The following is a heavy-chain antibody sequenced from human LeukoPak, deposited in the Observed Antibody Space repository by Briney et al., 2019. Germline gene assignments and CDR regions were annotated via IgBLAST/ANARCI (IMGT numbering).Heavy chain of an antibody. Sequence: GGSLRLSCAASGFTFSTHSMSWVRQSPGKGLEWVSTISGLGGGTYYADSVKGRFTISRVNSKNTLYLQMNSLRAEDTAIYYCAKNAEWELPEYYFDYWGQGTLVTVPS. J-gene: IGHJ4*02. CDR3: AKNAEWELPEYYFDY. V-gene: IGHV3-23*01. CDR1: GFTFSTHS. D-gene: IGHD1-26*01. CDR2: ISGLGGGT.